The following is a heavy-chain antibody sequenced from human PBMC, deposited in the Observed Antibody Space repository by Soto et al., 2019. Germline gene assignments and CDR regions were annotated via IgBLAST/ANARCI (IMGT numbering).Heavy chain of an antibody. D-gene: IGHD3-22*01. Sequence: GSLRLSCAASGFTFSSYAMSWVRQAPGKGLEWVSAISGSGGSTYYADSVKGRFTISRDNSKNTLYLQMNSLRAEDTAVYYCAKDHPSRYYYDSSGYYFPGHFDYWGQGTLVTVSS. V-gene: IGHV3-23*01. CDR1: GFTFSSYA. CDR3: AKDHPSRYYYDSSGYYFPGHFDY. CDR2: ISGSGGST. J-gene: IGHJ4*02.